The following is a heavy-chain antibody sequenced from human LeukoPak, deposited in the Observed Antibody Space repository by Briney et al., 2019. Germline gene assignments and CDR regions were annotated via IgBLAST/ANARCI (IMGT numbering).Heavy chain of an antibody. CDR1: GFTFSSYS. J-gene: IGHJ4*02. Sequence: GGSLRLSCAASGFTFSSYSMNWVRQAPGKGLEWVANIKRDGSEKYYVDSVKGRFTISRDNAKNSLYLQMNSLRAEDTAVYYCARANADFDYWGQGTLVTVSS. CDR2: IKRDGSEK. V-gene: IGHV3-7*01. CDR3: ARANADFDY.